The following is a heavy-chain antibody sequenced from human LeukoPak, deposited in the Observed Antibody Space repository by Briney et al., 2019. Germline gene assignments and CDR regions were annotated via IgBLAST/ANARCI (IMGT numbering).Heavy chain of an antibody. CDR3: ARDEGYSSSLDY. V-gene: IGHV4-59*01. Sequence: PSETLSLTCTVSGGSISSYYWSWIRQPPGKGLEWIGYIYYSGSTNYNPSLKSRVTISVDTSKNQFSLKLSSVTAADTAVYYCARDEGYSSSLDYWGQGTLVTVSS. D-gene: IGHD6-13*01. CDR1: GGSISSYY. CDR2: IYYSGST. J-gene: IGHJ4*02.